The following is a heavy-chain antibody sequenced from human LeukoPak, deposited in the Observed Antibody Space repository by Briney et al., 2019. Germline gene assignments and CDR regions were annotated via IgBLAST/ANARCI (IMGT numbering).Heavy chain of an antibody. CDR2: INQDGSEK. D-gene: IGHD2-21*02. J-gene: IGHJ5*02. V-gene: IGHV3-7*01. CDR3: AREAGDRWFDP. CDR1: GFTSSTNW. Sequence: GRFLRLSCAASGFTSSTNWMTWVRQAPGKGLEWVANINQDGSEKYYVDSVKGRFTISRDNAKNSLYLQMNSLRAEDTAVYYCAREAGDRWFDPWGQGTLVTVSS.